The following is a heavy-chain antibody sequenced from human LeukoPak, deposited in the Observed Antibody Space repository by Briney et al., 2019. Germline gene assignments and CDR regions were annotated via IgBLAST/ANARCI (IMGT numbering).Heavy chain of an antibody. CDR3: ARGLWGDFWSGDYYYYYMDV. CDR2: MNPNRGDT. J-gene: IGHJ6*03. D-gene: IGHD3-3*01. CDR1: GYTFTRYD. Sequence: ASVQVSCQASGYTFTRYDINWVRQATGQGLEWMGWMNPNRGDTGNAQKFQGRVTITRNTSISTAYMELSSLRSEDTAVYYCARGLWGDFWSGDYYYYYMDVWGKGTTVTVSS. V-gene: IGHV1-8*03.